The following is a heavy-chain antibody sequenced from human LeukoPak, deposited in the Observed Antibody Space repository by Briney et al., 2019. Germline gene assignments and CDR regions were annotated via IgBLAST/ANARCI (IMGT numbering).Heavy chain of an antibody. Sequence: GGSLRLSCAASGFTFSSYWMHWVRQAPGKGLVWVSYISSSGSTIYYADSVKGRFTISRDNAKNSLYLQMNSLRAEDTAVYYCARDPYYFDYWGQGTLVTVSS. CDR1: GFTFSSYW. CDR2: ISSSGSTI. J-gene: IGHJ4*02. CDR3: ARDPYYFDY. V-gene: IGHV3-48*03.